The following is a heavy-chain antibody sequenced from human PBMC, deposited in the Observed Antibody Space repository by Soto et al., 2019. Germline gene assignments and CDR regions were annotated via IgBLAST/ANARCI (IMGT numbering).Heavy chain of an antibody. Sequence: PGGSLRLSCAASGFTFSTYAIHWVRQAPGKGLEWVAVIWNDGSNKYYADSVKGRFTISRDNSKNTLYLQMDSLRADDTAIYYCARDRGVVVHNWFDPWGQGTLVTVSS. CDR3: ARDRGVVVHNWFDP. CDR2: IWNDGSNK. V-gene: IGHV3-33*01. J-gene: IGHJ5*02. D-gene: IGHD3-3*01. CDR1: GFTFSTYA.